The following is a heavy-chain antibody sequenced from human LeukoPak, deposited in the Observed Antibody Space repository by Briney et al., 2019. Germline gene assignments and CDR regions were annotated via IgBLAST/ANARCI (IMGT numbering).Heavy chain of an antibody. Sequence: ASVKVSCKASGYTFTGYYMHWVRQAPAQGLEWMGRINPNSGGTNYAQKFQGRVTMTRDTSISTAYMELSRLRSDDTAVYYCARALGIKVPAANYWGQGTPVTVSS. D-gene: IGHD2-2*01. V-gene: IGHV1-2*06. J-gene: IGHJ4*02. CDR2: INPNSGGT. CDR1: GYTFTGYY. CDR3: ARALGIKVPAANY.